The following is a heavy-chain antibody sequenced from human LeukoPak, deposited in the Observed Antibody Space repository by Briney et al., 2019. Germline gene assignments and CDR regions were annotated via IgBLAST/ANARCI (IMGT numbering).Heavy chain of an antibody. CDR2: IIPIFGTA. Sequence: ASVKVSCKASGGTFGSYAISWVRQAPGQGLEWMGGIIPIFGTANYAQKFQGRVTIATDESTSTAYMELSSLRSEDTAVYYCAREGGYPYYYYMDVWGKGTTVTVSS. V-gene: IGHV1-69*05. J-gene: IGHJ6*03. CDR3: AREGGYPYYYYMDV. D-gene: IGHD3-16*02. CDR1: GGTFGSYA.